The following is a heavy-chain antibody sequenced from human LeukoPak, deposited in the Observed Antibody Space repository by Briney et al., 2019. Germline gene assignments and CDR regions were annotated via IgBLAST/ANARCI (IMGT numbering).Heavy chain of an antibody. CDR2: IYPGDSDT. V-gene: IGHV5-51*01. Sequence: GESLKISCKGSGYSFTTYWIGWVRQMPGKGLEWMGLIYPGDSDTRYSPSFEGQVTISADESINTAYLQWSSLKASDTAMYYCARHEQLRGYSTTYRGFAIWGQGTLVTVSS. CDR3: ARHEQLRGYSTTYRGFAI. CDR1: GYSFTTYW. D-gene: IGHD5-18*01. J-gene: IGHJ4*02.